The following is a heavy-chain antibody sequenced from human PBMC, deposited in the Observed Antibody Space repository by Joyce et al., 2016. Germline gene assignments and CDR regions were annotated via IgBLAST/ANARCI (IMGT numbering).Heavy chain of an antibody. V-gene: IGHV3-43*01. Sequence: EAQLAQSGGDVVQPGGSLRLFCAASGFIFDDYSMYWVRQVTGSGWEWVSLMSYNGKSTDYVDSVKGRFTISRDNNKNSLYLQMNSLRTEDTALYFCAKDSTTGGFDIWGQGTMVTVSS. CDR1: GFIFDDYS. D-gene: IGHD4-17*01. J-gene: IGHJ3*02. CDR3: AKDSTTGGFDI. CDR2: MSYNGKST.